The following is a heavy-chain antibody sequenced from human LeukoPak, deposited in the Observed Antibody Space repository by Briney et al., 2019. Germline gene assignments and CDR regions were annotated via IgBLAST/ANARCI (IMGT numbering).Heavy chain of an antibody. CDR1: GFTFSSYA. D-gene: IGHD3-10*01. J-gene: IGHJ4*02. Sequence: GGSLRLSCAASGFTFSSYAMSWVRQAPGKGLEWVAAISGSGGSTYYADSVKGRFTISRDNSKNTLYLQMNSLRAEDTAVYYCTKDLPPWFGETNFDYWGQGTLVTVSS. V-gene: IGHV3-23*01. CDR2: ISGSGGST. CDR3: TKDLPPWFGETNFDY.